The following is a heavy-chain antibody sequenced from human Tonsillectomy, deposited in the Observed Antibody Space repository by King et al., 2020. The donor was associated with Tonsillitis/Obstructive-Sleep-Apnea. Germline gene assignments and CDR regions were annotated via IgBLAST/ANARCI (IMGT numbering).Heavy chain of an antibody. CDR2: INHSGST. J-gene: IGHJ1*01. D-gene: IGHD6-6*01. Sequence: VQLQQWGAGLLKPSETLSLTCAVYGGSFSGYYWSWIRQPPGKGLEWIGEINHSGSTNYNPSLKSRVTISVDTSKNQFSLKLSSVTAADTAVYYCAGGTIAARQKYFQHWGQGTLVTVSS. CDR3: AGGTIAARQKYFQH. V-gene: IGHV4-34*01. CDR1: GGSFSGYY.